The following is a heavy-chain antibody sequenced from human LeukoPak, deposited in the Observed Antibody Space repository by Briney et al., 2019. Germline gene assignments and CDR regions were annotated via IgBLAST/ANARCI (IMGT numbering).Heavy chain of an antibody. D-gene: IGHD3-16*01. CDR2: IWYDGSNK. CDR3: ARPSGLVGLGDFGRYYFDY. CDR1: GFTFSSYG. J-gene: IGHJ4*02. Sequence: GGSLRLSCAASGFTFSSYGMHWVRQAPGKGLEWVAVIWYDGSNKYYADSVKGRFTISRDNSKNTLYLQMNSLRAEDTAVYYCARPSGLVGLGDFGRYYFDYWGQGTLVTVSS. V-gene: IGHV3-33*01.